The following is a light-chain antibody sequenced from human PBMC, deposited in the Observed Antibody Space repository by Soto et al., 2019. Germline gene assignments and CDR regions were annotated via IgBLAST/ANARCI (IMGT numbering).Light chain of an antibody. Sequence: EIVLTQTPATLSVSPGDRVTLSCRASQSVSNYLTWYQQKPGQAPRLLIYEASKRATGIPARFSGSGSGTDLTLPSSGQETEVFAVYFCQQYSRWPRETFAPGTKVDIK. CDR2: EAS. J-gene: IGKJ3*01. CDR3: QQYSRWPRET. CDR1: QSVSNY. V-gene: IGKV3-11*01.